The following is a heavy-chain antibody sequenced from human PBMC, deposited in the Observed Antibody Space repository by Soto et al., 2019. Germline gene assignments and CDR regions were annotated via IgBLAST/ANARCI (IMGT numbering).Heavy chain of an antibody. D-gene: IGHD3-16*02. V-gene: IGHV3-11*01. CDR2: ISSSGSTI. Sequence: GGSLRLSCAASGFTFSDYYMSWIRQAPGNGLEWVSYISSSGSTIYYADSVKGRFTISRDNAKNSLYLQMNSLRAEDTAVYYCARGLSEHYIWGSYPPGYWGQGTLVTVSS. CDR1: GFTFSDYY. CDR3: ARGLSEHYIWGSYPPGY. J-gene: IGHJ4*02.